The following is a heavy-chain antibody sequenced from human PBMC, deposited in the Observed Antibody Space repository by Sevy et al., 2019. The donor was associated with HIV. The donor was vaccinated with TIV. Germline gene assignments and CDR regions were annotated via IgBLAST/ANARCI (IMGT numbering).Heavy chain of an antibody. V-gene: IGHV3-30*04. CDR2: ISYDGSNK. CDR1: GFTFSSYA. J-gene: IGHJ6*01. CDR3: ARDNGRWAYYCYGMDF. Sequence: GGSLRLSCAASGFTFSSYAMHWVRQAPGKGLEWVAVISYDGSNKYYADSVKGRFTISRDNSKNTLYLQMNSLRAEDTAVYYCARDNGRWAYYCYGMDFWGQGTTVTVSS.